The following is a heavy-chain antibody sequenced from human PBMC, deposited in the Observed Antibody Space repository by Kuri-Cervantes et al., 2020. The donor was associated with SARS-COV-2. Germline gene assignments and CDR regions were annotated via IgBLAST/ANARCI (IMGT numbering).Heavy chain of an antibody. CDR2: ISYDGSNK. CDR3: AKSQVTIPGNDY. CDR1: GFTFSSYA. V-gene: IGHV3-30-3*02. J-gene: IGHJ4*02. Sequence: GGSLRLSCAASGFTFSSYAMHWVRQAPGKGLEWVAVISYDGSNKYYADSVKGRFTISRDNSKNTLYLQMNSLRAEDTAVYYCAKSQVTIPGNDYWGQGTLVTVSS. D-gene: IGHD4-17*01.